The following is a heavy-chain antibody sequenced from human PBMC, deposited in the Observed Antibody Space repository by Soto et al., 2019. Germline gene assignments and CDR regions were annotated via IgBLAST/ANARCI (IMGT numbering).Heavy chain of an antibody. V-gene: IGHV4-30-4*01. CDR3: AREVNNDYGMDV. J-gene: IGHJ6*02. Sequence: QVQLQESGPGLVKPSQTLSLTCSISGASISSDDYYWSWFRQPPGKGLEWIGYISYSGSTYYNPAPKRRITISVDTAKAQFSLILRSVTDADTAVFYCAREVNNDYGMDVGGQGTTVTVSS. D-gene: IGHD1-1*01. CDR1: GASISSDDYY. CDR2: ISYSGST.